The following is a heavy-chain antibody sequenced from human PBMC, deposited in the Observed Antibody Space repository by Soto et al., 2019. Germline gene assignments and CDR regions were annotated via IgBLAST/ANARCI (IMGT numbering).Heavy chain of an antibody. CDR2: INHSGST. CDR1: GGSFSGYY. Sequence: SETLSLTCAVYGGSFSGYYWSWIRQPPGKGLEWIGEINHSGSTNYNPSLKSRVTISVDTSKSQFSLKLSSVTAADTAVYYCARGVPTQDIVVVPAAIASYYYYMDVWGKGTTVTVS. D-gene: IGHD2-2*01. V-gene: IGHV4-34*01. CDR3: ARGVPTQDIVVVPAAIASYYYYMDV. J-gene: IGHJ6*03.